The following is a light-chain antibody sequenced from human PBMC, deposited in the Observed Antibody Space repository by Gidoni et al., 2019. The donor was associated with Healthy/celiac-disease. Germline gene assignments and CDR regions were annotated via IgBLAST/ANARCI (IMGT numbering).Light chain of an antibody. V-gene: IGLV3-25*03. Sequence: SYELTQPPSVSVSPGQTARITCSGDALPKQYAYWYQQKPGQAPVLGIYKDSERPSGIPERFSGSSSGTTVTLTISGVQAEDEADYYCQSADSPGVVFGGGTKLTVL. CDR1: ALPKQY. J-gene: IGLJ2*01. CDR2: KDS. CDR3: QSADSPGVV.